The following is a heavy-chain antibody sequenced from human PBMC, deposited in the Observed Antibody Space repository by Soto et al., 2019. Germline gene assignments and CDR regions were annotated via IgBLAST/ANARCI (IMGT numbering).Heavy chain of an antibody. CDR1: GFTFSSYG. V-gene: IGHV3-33*01. Sequence: QVYLVESGGGVVQPGGSLRLSCAASGFTFSSYGMHWVRQAAGKGPEWVAVAWNDGNTKYYADSVKGRFTISRDNSKNTVYLQMNNLRAEDTAVYYCARDKGFYDHVWGSYRSAFDYWGRGTLVAVSS. CDR3: ARDKGFYDHVWGSYRSAFDY. D-gene: IGHD3-16*02. CDR2: AWNDGNTK. J-gene: IGHJ4*02.